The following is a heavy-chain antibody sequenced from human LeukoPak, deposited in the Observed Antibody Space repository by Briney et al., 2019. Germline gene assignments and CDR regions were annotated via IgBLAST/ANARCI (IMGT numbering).Heavy chain of an antibody. Sequence: GASVKVSCKASGYTFTIYYMHWVRQAPGEGREWMGWLNTKTGATNIAQKFRGRVTLTRDTSVNTDYIEVTRLSSDDTAVYFCARGVVALPNWGQGTLVTVSS. CDR3: ARGVVALPN. J-gene: IGHJ4*02. D-gene: IGHD2-15*01. V-gene: IGHV1-2*02. CDR2: LNTKTGAT. CDR1: GYTFTIYY.